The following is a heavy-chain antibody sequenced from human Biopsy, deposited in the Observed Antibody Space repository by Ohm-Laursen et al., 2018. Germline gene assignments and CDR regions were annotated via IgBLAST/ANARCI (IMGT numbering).Heavy chain of an antibody. D-gene: IGHD3-9*01. Sequence: SLRLSCSASGFAFSYYGLHWVRQAPGKGLQWVAVMWSDGINKNYADSVKGRFTFSRDNSNNVLYLQMSSLRDEDSAVYYCARDDDTTGHYMILNHWGQGTLVTGSS. CDR1: GFAFSYYG. CDR2: MWSDGINK. CDR3: ARDDDTTGHYMILNH. J-gene: IGHJ5*02. V-gene: IGHV3-33*01.